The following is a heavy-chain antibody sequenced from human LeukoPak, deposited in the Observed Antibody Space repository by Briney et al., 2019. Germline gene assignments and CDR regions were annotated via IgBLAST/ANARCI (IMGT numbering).Heavy chain of an antibody. Sequence: GGSLRLSCAASGFTFSSYWMHWVRQAPGKGLVWVSRINSDGSSTSYADSVKGRFTISRDNAKNTLYLKMNSLRDEDTAVYYCAKAVRSMVTGGGYFDSWGQGTLVTVSS. V-gene: IGHV3-74*01. D-gene: IGHD3-10*01. CDR2: INSDGSST. CDR3: AKAVRSMVTGGGYFDS. CDR1: GFTFSSYW. J-gene: IGHJ4*02.